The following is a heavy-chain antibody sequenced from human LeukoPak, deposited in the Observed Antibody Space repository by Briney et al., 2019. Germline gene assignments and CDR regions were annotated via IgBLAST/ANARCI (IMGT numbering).Heavy chain of an antibody. CDR3: ARRSDYYGSGNYGMDV. J-gene: IGHJ6*02. CDR1: GYTFTGYY. D-gene: IGHD3-10*01. Sequence: ASVKASCKASGYTFTGYYMHWVRQAPGQGLEWMGWINPNSGGTNYAQQFQGRVTMTRDTSISTAYMELSRLRSDDTAVYYCARRSDYYGSGNYGMDVWGQGTTVTVSS. CDR2: INPNSGGT. V-gene: IGHV1-2*02.